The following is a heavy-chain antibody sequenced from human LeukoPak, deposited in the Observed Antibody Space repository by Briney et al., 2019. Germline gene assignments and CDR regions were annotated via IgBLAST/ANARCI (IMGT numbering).Heavy chain of an antibody. J-gene: IGHJ5*02. D-gene: IGHD6-13*01. CDR2: INHSGST. Sequence: SETLPLTCAVYGGSFSGYYWSWIRQPPGKGLEWIGEINHSGSTNYNPSLKSRVTISVDTSKNQFSLKLSSVTAADTAVYYCARIKGRIAAAGISWFDPWGQGTLVTVSS. CDR1: GGSFSGYY. V-gene: IGHV4-34*01. CDR3: ARIKGRIAAAGISWFDP.